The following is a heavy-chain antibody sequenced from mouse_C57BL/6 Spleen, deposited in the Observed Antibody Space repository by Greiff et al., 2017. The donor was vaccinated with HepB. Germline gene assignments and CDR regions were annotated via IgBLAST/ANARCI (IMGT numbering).Heavy chain of an antibody. CDR3: ARRGGWDEAWFAY. CDR1: GFSLSTSGMG. D-gene: IGHD4-1*01. J-gene: IGHJ3*01. Sequence: QVTLKECGPGILQSSQTLSLTCSFSGFSLSTSGMGVSWIRQPSGKGLEWLAHIYWDDDKRYNPSLKSRLTISKDTSRNQVFLKITSVDTADTATYYCARRGGWDEAWFAYWGQGTLVTVSA. CDR2: IYWDDDK. V-gene: IGHV8-12*01.